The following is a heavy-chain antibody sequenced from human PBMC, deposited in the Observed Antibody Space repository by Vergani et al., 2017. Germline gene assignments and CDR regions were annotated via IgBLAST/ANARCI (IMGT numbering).Heavy chain of an antibody. CDR2: IYTSGST. CDR3: ARAYYYDSSGYPDAFDI. D-gene: IGHD3-22*01. J-gene: IGHJ3*02. Sequence: QVQLQESGPGLVKPSQTLSLTCTVSGGSISSGSYYWSWIRQPAGKGLEWIGRIYTSGSTKYNPSLKSRVTISVDTSKNQFSLKLSSVTAADTAVYYCARAYYYDSSGYPDAFDIWGQGTMVTVSS. V-gene: IGHV4-61*02. CDR1: GGSISSGSYY.